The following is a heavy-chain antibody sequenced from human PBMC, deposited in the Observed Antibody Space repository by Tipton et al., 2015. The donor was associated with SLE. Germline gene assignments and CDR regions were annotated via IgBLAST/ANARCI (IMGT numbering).Heavy chain of an antibody. D-gene: IGHD6-25*01. J-gene: IGHJ4*02. CDR1: GFSFMSYT. V-gene: IGHV3-23*01. CDR2: IIGSGGDT. CDR3: AKDGWFSGNGYSDY. Sequence: SLRLSCEASGFSFMSYTMNWVRQAPGKGLEWVSCIIGSGGDTKYADSVKGRFTISRDISKNTLYLQMNNLRVEDTAVYFCAKDGWFSGNGYSDYWGQGTQVTVSS.